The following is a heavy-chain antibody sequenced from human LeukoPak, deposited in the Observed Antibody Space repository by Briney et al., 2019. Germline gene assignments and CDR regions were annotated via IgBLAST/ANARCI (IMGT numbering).Heavy chain of an antibody. J-gene: IGHJ5*02. V-gene: IGHV3-20*04. CDR1: GFTFDDYG. D-gene: IGHD3-3*01. CDR3: ARENVDYDFWSGYPNWFDP. Sequence: PGGPLRLSCAASGFTFDDYGMSWVRQAPGKGLEWVSGINWNGGSTGYADSVKGRFTISRDNAKKSLYLQMNSLRAEDTAVYYCARENVDYDFWSGYPNWFDPWGQGTLVTVSS. CDR2: INWNGGST.